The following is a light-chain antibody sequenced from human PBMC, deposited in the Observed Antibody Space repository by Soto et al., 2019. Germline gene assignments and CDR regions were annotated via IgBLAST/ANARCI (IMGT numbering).Light chain of an antibody. CDR3: QQYNSYSVT. CDR1: QSISSR. CDR2: DAS. V-gene: IGKV1-5*01. J-gene: IGKJ1*01. Sequence: DIQMTQSPSTLSASVGDRVTITCRASQSISSRLAWYQQKPGKAPKFLVYDASNLESGVPSRFSGSGSGTEFTLTISSLQPDDFATYYCQQYNSYSVTVGQGTKVDSK.